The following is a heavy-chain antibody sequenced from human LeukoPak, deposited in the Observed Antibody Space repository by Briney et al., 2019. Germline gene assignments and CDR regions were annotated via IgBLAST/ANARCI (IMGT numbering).Heavy chain of an antibody. CDR1: GGSISNKY. CDR3: ARVYYSSSYDYWYFDL. J-gene: IGHJ2*01. Sequence: SETLSLTCTVSGGSISNKYWSWIRQPPGKGLEWIGYIYYSGSTNYNPSLKSRVTILVDTSKNQFSLKLSSVTAADTAVYYCARVYYSSSYDYWYFDLWGRGTLVTVSS. CDR2: IYYSGST. V-gene: IGHV4-59*01. D-gene: IGHD6-13*01.